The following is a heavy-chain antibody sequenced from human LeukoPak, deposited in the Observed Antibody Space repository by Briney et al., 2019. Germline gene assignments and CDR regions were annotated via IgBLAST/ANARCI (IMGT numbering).Heavy chain of an antibody. V-gene: IGHV4-39*01. CDR1: GGSIASSNYY. CDR2: ISYSGTT. D-gene: IGHD3-10*01. Sequence: SETLSLTCTVSGGSIASSNYYWGWIRQPPGKGLEWIGGISYSGTTYYNPSLKSRVTISVDTSKNQFSLYLNSVTAADTAVYYCGSVNRGWFGVGDYWGQGTLVTVSS. J-gene: IGHJ4*02. CDR3: GSVNRGWFGVGDY.